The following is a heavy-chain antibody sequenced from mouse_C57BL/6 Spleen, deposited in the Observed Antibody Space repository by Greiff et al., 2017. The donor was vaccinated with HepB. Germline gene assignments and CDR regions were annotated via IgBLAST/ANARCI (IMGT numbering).Heavy chain of an antibody. J-gene: IGHJ3*01. CDR2: INPNNGGT. D-gene: IGHD1-1*01. CDR3: ARGLYYYGSSFAWFAY. CDR1: GYTFTDYN. Sequence: EVQLQQSGPELVKPGASVKIPCKASGYTFTDYNMDWVKQSHGKSLEWIGDINPNNGGTIYNQKFKGKATLTVDKSSSTAYMELRSLTSEDTAVYYCARGLYYYGSSFAWFAYWGQGTLVTVSA. V-gene: IGHV1-18*01.